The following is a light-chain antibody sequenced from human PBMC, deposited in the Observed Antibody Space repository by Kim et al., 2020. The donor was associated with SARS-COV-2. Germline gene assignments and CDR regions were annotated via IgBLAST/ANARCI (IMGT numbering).Light chain of an antibody. J-gene: IGKJ1*01. CDR3: QQYYNTRWT. CDR1: QSVLYSSNDKNY. CDR2: WAS. Sequence: DIVMTQSPDSLAVSLGERATINCKSSQSVLYSSNDKNYLAWFQQKPGQPPKLLIYWASTRESGVPDRISGSGSGTDFTLTISSLQAEDVAVYYCQQYYNTRWTFGQGTKVDIK. V-gene: IGKV4-1*01.